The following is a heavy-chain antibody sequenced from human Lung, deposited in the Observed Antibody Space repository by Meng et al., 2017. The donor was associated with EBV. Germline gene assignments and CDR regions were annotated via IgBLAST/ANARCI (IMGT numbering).Heavy chain of an antibody. Sequence: QVQLQASGPGLGKPSGTLSLTCAVPGGSIRRSNWWSWVRQPPGKGLEWIGEIYHSGSTNYNPSLKSRVTISVDTSRNQFSLKLTSVTAADTAVYYCAREYSSSSGLPGPWGQGTLVTVSS. CDR2: IYHSGST. V-gene: IGHV4-4*02. CDR1: GGSIRRSNW. D-gene: IGHD6-6*01. CDR3: AREYSSSSGLPGP. J-gene: IGHJ5*02.